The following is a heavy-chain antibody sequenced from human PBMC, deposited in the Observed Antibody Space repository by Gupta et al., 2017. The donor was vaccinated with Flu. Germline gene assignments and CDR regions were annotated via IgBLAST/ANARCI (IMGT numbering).Heavy chain of an antibody. D-gene: IGHD3-10*02. J-gene: IGHJ4*02. CDR2: IYPGDSDT. CDR3: ARLSIGRYDYVGYYFDY. V-gene: IGHV5-51*01. Sequence: IGWVRQMPGKGLEWMGIIYPGDSDTRYSPSCQGQVTISADKSISTAYLQWSSLKASETAMDYCARLSIGRYDYVGYYFDYGGQGTLVTVSS.